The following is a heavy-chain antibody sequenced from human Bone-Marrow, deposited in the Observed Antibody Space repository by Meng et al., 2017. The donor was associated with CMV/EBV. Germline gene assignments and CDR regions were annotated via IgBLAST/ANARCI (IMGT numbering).Heavy chain of an antibody. D-gene: IGHD1-26*01. V-gene: IGHV1-2*02. CDR3: ARIRLQWELLGGAFDY. CDR2: INPNSGGT. J-gene: IGHJ4*01. CDR1: GGTFSNYA. Sequence: ASVKVSCKPSGGTFSNYAVSWVRQAPGQGLEWMGWINPNSGGTNYAQKFQGRVTMTRDTSISTAYMELSRLRSDDTAVYYCARIRLQWELLGGAFDYWGHGTRVTVSS.